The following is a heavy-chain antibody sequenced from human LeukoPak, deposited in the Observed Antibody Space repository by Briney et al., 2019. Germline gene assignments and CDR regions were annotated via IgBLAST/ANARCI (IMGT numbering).Heavy chain of an antibody. CDR2: IIPIFGIA. CDR3: AREEGRITPFDP. Sequence: SVKVSCKASGGTFSSYAISWVRQAPGQELEWMGRIIPIFGIANYAQKFQGRVTITADKSTSTAYMELSSLRSEDTAVYYCAREEGRITPFDPWGQGTLVTVSS. J-gene: IGHJ5*02. CDR1: GGTFSSYA. D-gene: IGHD4-23*01. V-gene: IGHV1-69*04.